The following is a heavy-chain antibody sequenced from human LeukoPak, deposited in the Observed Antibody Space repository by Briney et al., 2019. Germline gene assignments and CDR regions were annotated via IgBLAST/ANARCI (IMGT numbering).Heavy chain of an antibody. V-gene: IGHV4-59*01. CDR3: ARDKERQLWIDY. CDR1: GGSISPYY. Sequence: SETLSLTFTVSGGSISPYYWSWIRQSPGKGLEWIGFIYYIGTTTYNPSLKSRVSISVDTSQNQFSLTLSSVTAADTAVYYCARDKERQLWIDYWGQGTLVTVSS. CDR2: IYYIGTT. D-gene: IGHD5-18*01. J-gene: IGHJ4*02.